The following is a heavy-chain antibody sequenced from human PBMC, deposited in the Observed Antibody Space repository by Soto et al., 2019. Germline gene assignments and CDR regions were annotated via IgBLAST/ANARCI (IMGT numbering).Heavy chain of an antibody. V-gene: IGHV3-23*01. J-gene: IGHJ6*02. D-gene: IGHD2-2*01. CDR2: TKSNGEHT. Sequence: EVQVLESGGGLVQPGGSLRLSCAGSGFTFSSFAMTWVRQAPGKGLEWGPTTKSNGEHTYYADSVKGRFTVSRYNSENALFLEMSSLRAEDTAVYYCAKDSKSVSVSAARVYGMDVWGQGTTVTVSS. CDR1: GFTFSSFA. CDR3: AKDSKSVSVSAARVYGMDV.